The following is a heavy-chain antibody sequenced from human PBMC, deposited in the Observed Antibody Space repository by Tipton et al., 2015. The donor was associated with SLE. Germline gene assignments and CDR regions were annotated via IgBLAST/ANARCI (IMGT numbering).Heavy chain of an antibody. J-gene: IGHJ6*02. CDR2: IIPILGIA. Sequence: QSGAEVKRPGSSVKVSCKASGGTFSSYAISWVRQAPGQGLEWMGGIIPILGIANYAQKFQGRVTITADKSTSTAYMELSSLRSEDTAVYYCARDISGTMTTVTTTGYYGMDVWGQGTTVTVSS. D-gene: IGHD4-17*01. V-gene: IGHV1-69*04. CDR3: ARDISGTMTTVTTTGYYGMDV. CDR1: GGTFSSYA.